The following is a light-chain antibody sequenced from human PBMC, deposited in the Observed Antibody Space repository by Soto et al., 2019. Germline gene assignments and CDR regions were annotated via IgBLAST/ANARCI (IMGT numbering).Light chain of an antibody. CDR2: DAS. CDR3: QQRSNWT. J-gene: IGKJ1*01. V-gene: IGKV3-11*01. Sequence: PGERATLSCRASQSVSSYLAWYQQKPGQAPRLLIYDASNRATGIPARFSGSGSGTDFTLTISSLEPEDFAVYYCQQRSNWTFGQGTKVEIK. CDR1: QSVSSY.